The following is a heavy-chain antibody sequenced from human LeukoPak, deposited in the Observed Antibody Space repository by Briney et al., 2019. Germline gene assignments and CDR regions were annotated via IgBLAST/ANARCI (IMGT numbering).Heavy chain of an antibody. J-gene: IGHJ4*02. D-gene: IGHD5-24*01. V-gene: IGHV3-30*04. CDR1: GFTFSSYA. CDR3: ASSIGKMATIY. CDR2: ISYDGSNK. Sequence: GGSLRLSCAASGFTFSSYAMHWVRQAPGKGLEWVAVISYDGSNKYYADSVKGRFTISRDNSKNTLYLQMNSLRAEDTAVYYCASSIGKMATIYWGQGTLVTVSS.